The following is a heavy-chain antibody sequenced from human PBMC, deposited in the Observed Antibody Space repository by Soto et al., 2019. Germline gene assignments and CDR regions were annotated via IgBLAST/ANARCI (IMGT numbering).Heavy chain of an antibody. J-gene: IGHJ6*03. V-gene: IGHV4-39*01. Sequence: SETLSLTCTVSGGSISSSSYYWGWIRQPPGKGLEWIGSIYYSGSTYYNPSLKSRVTISVDTSKNQFSLKLSSVTAADTAVYYCARTIFGVVRGKYYYYMDVWGKGTTVTVSS. CDR2: IYYSGST. D-gene: IGHD3-3*01. CDR1: GGSISSSSYY. CDR3: ARTIFGVVRGKYYYYMDV.